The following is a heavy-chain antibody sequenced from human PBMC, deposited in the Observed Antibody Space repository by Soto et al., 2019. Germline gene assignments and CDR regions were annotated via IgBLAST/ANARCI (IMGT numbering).Heavy chain of an antibody. CDR2: ISAYNGNT. CDR3: ARDGPPNYYDFWSGPPVGMDV. V-gene: IGHV1-18*01. D-gene: IGHD3-3*01. Sequence: ASVKVSCKASGYTFTSYGISWVRQAPGQGLEWMGWISAYNGNTNYAQKLQGRVTMTTDTSTSTAYMELRSLRSDDTAVYYCARDGPPNYYDFWSGPPVGMDVWGQGTTVTV. CDR1: GYTFTSYG. J-gene: IGHJ6*02.